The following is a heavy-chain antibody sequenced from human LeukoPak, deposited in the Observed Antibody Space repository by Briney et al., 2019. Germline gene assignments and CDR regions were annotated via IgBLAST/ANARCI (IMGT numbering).Heavy chain of an antibody. CDR1: GYTFTSYY. Sequence: GASVKVSCKASGYTFTSYYMHWVRQPPGQGLGWMGKFNPSGGSTSYAQKFQGRVTMTRATSTSTVYMELGSLRSEDTAVYYCARVKDFWSGYSLDYCGQGTLVTVSS. J-gene: IGHJ4*02. V-gene: IGHV1-46*01. CDR3: ARVKDFWSGYSLDY. D-gene: IGHD3-3*01. CDR2: FNPSGGST.